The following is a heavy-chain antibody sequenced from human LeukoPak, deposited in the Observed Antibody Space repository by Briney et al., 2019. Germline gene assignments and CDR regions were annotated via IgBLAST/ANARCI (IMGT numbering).Heavy chain of an antibody. V-gene: IGHV3-30*02. D-gene: IGHD6-25*01. J-gene: IGHJ2*01. CDR1: GFTFSSYG. Sequence: GGSLRLSCAASGFTFSSYGMHWVRQAPGNGLEWVAHIRQDGNNKIYADSLKGRFTISRDNSEKTVFLQMNSLRPEDTAVYYCARDAAMTYRGYFDIWGRGTLVTVSS. CDR3: ARDAAMTYRGYFDI. CDR2: IRQDGNNK.